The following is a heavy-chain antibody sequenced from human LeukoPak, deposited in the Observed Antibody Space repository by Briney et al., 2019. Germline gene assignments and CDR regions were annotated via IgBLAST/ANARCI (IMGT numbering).Heavy chain of an antibody. CDR3: ARGLPSYSSGWYYFDY. V-gene: IGHV6-1*01. J-gene: IGHJ4*02. CDR2: TYYRSKWYN. CDR1: GDTVSSNSAA. Sequence: SQTLSLTCAISGDTVSSNSAAWNWIRQSPSRGLEWLGRTYYRSKWYNDYAVSVKSRITINPDTSKNQFSLQLNSVTPEDTAVYYCARGLPSYSSGWYYFDYWGQGTLVTVSS. D-gene: IGHD6-19*01.